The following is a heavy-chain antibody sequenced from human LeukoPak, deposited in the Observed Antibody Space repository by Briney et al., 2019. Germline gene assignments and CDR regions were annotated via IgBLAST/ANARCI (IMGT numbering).Heavy chain of an antibody. J-gene: IGHJ4*02. CDR2: IYHSGNT. V-gene: IGHV4-59*12. D-gene: IGHD5-12*01. CDR1: GGSISSYY. CDR3: ARDDGWLRFDY. Sequence: SETLSLTCTVSGGSISSYYWSWIRQPPGEGLEWIGFIYHSGNTNYNPSLKSRVTISVDTSKNQLSLKLNSVTAADTAVYYCARDDGWLRFDYWGQGTLATVSS.